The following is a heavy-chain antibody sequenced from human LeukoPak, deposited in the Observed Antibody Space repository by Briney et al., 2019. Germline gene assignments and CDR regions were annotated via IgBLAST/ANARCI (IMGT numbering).Heavy chain of an antibody. CDR2: MNPNSGNT. CDR1: GYTFTSYD. Sequence: ASVKVSCKASGYTFTSYDINWVRQGTGQGVEWMGWMNPNSGNTGYAQTFQGRVTMTRNTSISKAYMELSSLRSEDTAVYYCARGKVGGSGSYYNEYNWFDPWGQGTLVTVSS. D-gene: IGHD3-10*01. J-gene: IGHJ5*02. V-gene: IGHV1-8*01. CDR3: ARGKVGGSGSYYNEYNWFDP.